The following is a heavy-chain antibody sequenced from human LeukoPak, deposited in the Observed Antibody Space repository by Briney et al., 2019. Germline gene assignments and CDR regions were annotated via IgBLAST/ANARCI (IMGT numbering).Heavy chain of an antibody. CDR1: GFTFSSYA. CDR2: ISSNGGST. Sequence: GGSLRLSCAASGFTFSSYAMHWVRQAPGKGLEYVSAISSNGGSTYYANSVKGRFTISRDNSKNTLYLQMGSLRAEDMAVYYCASRSGSYLGFDYWGQGTLVTVSS. V-gene: IGHV3-64*01. CDR3: ASRSGSYLGFDY. D-gene: IGHD1-26*01. J-gene: IGHJ4*02.